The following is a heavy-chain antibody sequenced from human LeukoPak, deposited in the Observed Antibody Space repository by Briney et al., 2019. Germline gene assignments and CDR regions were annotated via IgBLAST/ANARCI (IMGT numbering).Heavy chain of an antibody. CDR3: ARDLSGIAAAGTNQGY. V-gene: IGHV1-18*01. CDR1: GYSFTTYG. Sequence: GATVKVSCKASGYSFTTYGISWVRQAPGQGLEWLGWSSGHTGNTNYAQKVQGRVTMTTDTSTSTAYMELRSLRSDDTAVYYCARDLSGIAAAGTNQGYWGQGTLVTVSS. CDR2: SSGHTGNT. D-gene: IGHD6-13*01. J-gene: IGHJ4*02.